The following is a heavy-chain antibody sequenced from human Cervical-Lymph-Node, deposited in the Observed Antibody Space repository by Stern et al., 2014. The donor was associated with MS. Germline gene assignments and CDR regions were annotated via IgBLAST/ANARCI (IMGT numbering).Heavy chain of an antibody. CDR3: TTSRH. J-gene: IGHJ4*02. Sequence: EVQLVESGGGLVQPGGSLKVSCAASGFTFNNAWMSWVRQAPGKGLEWVGLIKSKTDGETIDYAAPVKGRFTISRDDSRNTLYLQMNSLKTEDTAMYYCTTSRHWGQGTLVTVSS. V-gene: IGHV3-15*01. CDR1: GFTFNNAW. CDR2: IKSKTDGETI.